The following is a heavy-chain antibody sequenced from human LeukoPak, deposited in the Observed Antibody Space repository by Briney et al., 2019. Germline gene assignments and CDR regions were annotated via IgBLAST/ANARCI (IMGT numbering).Heavy chain of an antibody. CDR3: AREEERWLQLGPQDY. Sequence: GGSLRLSCAASGLTPSRCGMSWVRQAPGKGLEWVSAISGSGDGTYYADSVKGRFTISRDNSKNTLYLQMNSLRAEDTAVYYCAREEERWLQLGPQDYWGQGTLVTVSS. CDR2: ISGSGDGT. CDR1: GLTPSRCG. J-gene: IGHJ4*02. V-gene: IGHV3-23*01. D-gene: IGHD5-24*01.